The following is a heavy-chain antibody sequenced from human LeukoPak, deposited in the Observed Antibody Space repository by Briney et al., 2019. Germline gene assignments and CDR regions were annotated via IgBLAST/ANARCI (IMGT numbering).Heavy chain of an antibody. Sequence: HTGGSLSLSCAASGFTFSNYAMSWVRQAPGKGLEWVSGITGSGGRTYYADSVRGRLTISRDNSKTTLYLQMNSLRAEDTALYYCAKNEIVGATNYYGMDVWGQGTTVTVSS. CDR1: GFTFSNYA. D-gene: IGHD1-26*01. J-gene: IGHJ6*02. V-gene: IGHV3-23*01. CDR3: AKNEIVGATNYYGMDV. CDR2: ITGSGGRT.